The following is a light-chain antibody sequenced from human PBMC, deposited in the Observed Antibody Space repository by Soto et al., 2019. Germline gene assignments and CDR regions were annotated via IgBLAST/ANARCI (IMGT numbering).Light chain of an antibody. V-gene: IGLV1-44*01. J-gene: IGLJ3*02. Sequence: QSVLTQPPSASGTPGQRVTISCSGRNSNIGSKTVTWYQQLPGMAPKLLIYYNNERPSGVPDRFSGSKSGTSASLAISGLQSEDEADYYCAAWDDSLNGWVFGGGTKLTVL. CDR2: YNN. CDR1: NSNIGSKT. CDR3: AAWDDSLNGWV.